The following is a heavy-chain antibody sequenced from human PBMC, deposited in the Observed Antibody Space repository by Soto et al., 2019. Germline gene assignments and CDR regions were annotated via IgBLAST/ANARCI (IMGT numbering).Heavy chain of an antibody. V-gene: IGHV4-34*01. CDR3: ARSGYSYGLSFDP. CDR1: GGSFSDHY. D-gene: IGHD5-18*01. J-gene: IGHJ5*02. Sequence: SVTMPLTCAVYGGSFSDHYWSWIIQPPGRGLEWIGEINHSGSTNYNPSLKSRVTISVDTSKNQFSLKLSSVTAADTAVYYCARSGYSYGLSFDPWGQGTLVTSPQ. CDR2: INHSGST.